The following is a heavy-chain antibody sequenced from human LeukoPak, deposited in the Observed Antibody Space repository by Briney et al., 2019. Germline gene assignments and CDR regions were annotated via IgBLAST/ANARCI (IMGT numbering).Heavy chain of an antibody. V-gene: IGHV4-61*02. CDR3: ARENYYDSSGPY. CDR2: IYTSGST. D-gene: IGHD3-22*01. J-gene: IGHJ4*02. CDR1: GGSISSGSYY. Sequence: SETLSLTCTVSGGSISSGSYYWSWIRQPAGKGLEWIGRIYTSGSTNYNPSLKSRVTLSVDTSKNQFSLKLSSVTAADTAVYYCARENYYDSSGPYWGQGTLVTVSS.